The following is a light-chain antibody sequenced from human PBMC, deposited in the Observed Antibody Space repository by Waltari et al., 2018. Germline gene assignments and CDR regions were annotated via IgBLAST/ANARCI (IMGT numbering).Light chain of an antibody. CDR3: QRYGTSPPWT. Sequence: EIVLTQSPGTLSLSPGESAQLPCRASQRITASYLAWYQQKPGQAPRLLIYGASSRATGSPDRFSGSESGTEFTLTISRLEPEDFAVYYCQRYGTSPPWTFGQGTRVE. V-gene: IGKV3-20*01. J-gene: IGKJ1*01. CDR2: GAS. CDR1: QRITASY.